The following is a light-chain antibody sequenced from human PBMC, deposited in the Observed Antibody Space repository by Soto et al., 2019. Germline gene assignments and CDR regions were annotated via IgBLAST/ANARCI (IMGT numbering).Light chain of an antibody. V-gene: IGKV1-5*03. J-gene: IGKJ2*01. Sequence: GVRVTITCRASESIGRWLAWYQQKPGRAPKLLMYQASTLESGVPSRFSGSGSGTEFTLTISSLQPDDFATYYCQQYNSFPYTFGQGTKLDIK. CDR3: QQYNSFPYT. CDR1: ESIGRW. CDR2: QAS.